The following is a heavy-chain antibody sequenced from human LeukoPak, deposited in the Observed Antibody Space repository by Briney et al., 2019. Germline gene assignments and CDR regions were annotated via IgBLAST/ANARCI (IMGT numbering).Heavy chain of an antibody. CDR1: GGTFSGYT. V-gene: IGHV1-69*02. D-gene: IGHD5-18*01. Sequence: SVKVSCKASGGTFSGYTISWVRQAPGQRLEWMGRIIPILGIANYAQKFQGRVTITADKSTSTAYMELSSLRSEDTAVYYCARGEPVGYGPFDYWGQGTLVTVSS. J-gene: IGHJ4*02. CDR3: ARGEPVGYGPFDY. CDR2: IIPILGIA.